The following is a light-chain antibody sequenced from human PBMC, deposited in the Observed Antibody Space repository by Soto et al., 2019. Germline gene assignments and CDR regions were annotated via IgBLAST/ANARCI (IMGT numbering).Light chain of an antibody. J-gene: IGKJ2*01. V-gene: IGKV3-15*01. CDR3: QPYNNWPYT. CDR2: RAS. CDR1: QSVSSN. Sequence: EIVMTQSPATLSVSPGERATLSCRASQSVSSNLAWFQQKPCQAPRLLIYRASTRATDIPARFSGSGSGTEFTPTISSLQSEDFAVYYCQPYNNWPYTFGQGTKLEIK.